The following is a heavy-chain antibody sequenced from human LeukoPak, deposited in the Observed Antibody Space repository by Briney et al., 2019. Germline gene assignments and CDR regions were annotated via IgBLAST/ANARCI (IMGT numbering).Heavy chain of an antibody. CDR1: GFTVSSNY. CDR2: IYSGGST. J-gene: IGHJ4*02. CDR3: AKGIGIAAAVPGD. V-gene: IGHV3-53*01. D-gene: IGHD6-13*01. Sequence: PGGSLRLSCAASGFTVSSNYMSWVRQAPGKGLEWVSVIYSGGSTYYADSVKGRFTISRDNSKNTLYLQMNSLRAEDTAVYYCAKGIGIAAAVPGDWGQGTLVTVSS.